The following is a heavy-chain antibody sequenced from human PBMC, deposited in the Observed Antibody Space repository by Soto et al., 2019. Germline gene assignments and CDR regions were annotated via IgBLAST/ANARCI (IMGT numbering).Heavy chain of an antibody. CDR2: IFNSGTT. CDR3: ALALGPTTGLDY. V-gene: IGHV4-31*02. CDR1: GATSVSHYH. Sequence: PSETLSLTSSVSGATSVSHYHWTWIRQTPGKGLEWMGYIFNSGTTFYNPSLTSRLSISMDTSGNHFSLELRSVTAADTAVYYCALALGPTTGLDYWGQGTLVTVSS. J-gene: IGHJ4*02. D-gene: IGHD1-26*01.